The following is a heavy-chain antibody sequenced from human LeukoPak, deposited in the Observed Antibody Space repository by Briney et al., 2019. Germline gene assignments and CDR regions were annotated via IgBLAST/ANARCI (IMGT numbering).Heavy chain of an antibody. Sequence: GGSLRLSCAASGFTFSTFAMTWVRQAPGKGLEWVSSITGTHYTTYNTDSVKGRFTISRDNSKNTLYLQMNSLRADDTAVYYCARDPYDGGNFDDYWGQGTLVTVSS. J-gene: IGHJ4*02. CDR2: ITGTHYTT. V-gene: IGHV3-23*01. CDR1: GFTFSTFA. CDR3: ARDPYDGGNFDDY. D-gene: IGHD4-23*01.